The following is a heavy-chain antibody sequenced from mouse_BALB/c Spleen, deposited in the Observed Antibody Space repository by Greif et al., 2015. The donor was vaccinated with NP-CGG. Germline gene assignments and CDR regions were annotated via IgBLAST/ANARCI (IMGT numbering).Heavy chain of an antibody. Sequence: EVMLVESGGGLVKPGGSLKLSCAASGFAFSSYDMSWVRQTPEKRLEWVAYISSGGGSTYYPDTVKGRFTISRDNAKNTLYLQMSSLKSEDTAMYYCARHTTTVVAPAYWGQGTLVTVSA. CDR3: ARHTTTVVAPAY. D-gene: IGHD1-1*01. V-gene: IGHV5-12-1*01. CDR2: ISSGGGST. J-gene: IGHJ3*01. CDR1: GFAFSSYD.